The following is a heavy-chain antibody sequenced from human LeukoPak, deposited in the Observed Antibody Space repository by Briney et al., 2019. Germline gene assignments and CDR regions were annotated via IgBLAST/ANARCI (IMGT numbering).Heavy chain of an antibody. CDR3: ARGPYCSSTSCYPRYYFDY. Sequence: SETLSLTCTVSGGSVSSDDFCWTWIRQPPGKGLEWIGYICYSGSTFYNPPLKSRVTISVDTSKNHFSLKLSSLTAADTAVYYCARGPYCSSTSCYPRYYFDYWGQGTLVTVSS. J-gene: IGHJ4*02. CDR1: GGSVSSDDFC. CDR2: ICYSGST. V-gene: IGHV4-30-4*01. D-gene: IGHD2-2*01.